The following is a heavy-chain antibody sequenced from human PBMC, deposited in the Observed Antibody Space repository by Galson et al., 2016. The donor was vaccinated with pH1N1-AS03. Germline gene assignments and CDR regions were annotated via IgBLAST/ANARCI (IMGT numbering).Heavy chain of an antibody. CDR1: GYSFIDFA. J-gene: IGHJ6*02. CDR2: ISPGNADT. Sequence: SVKVSCKASGYSFIDFAVHWVRQAPGQRLEWMGWISPGNADTKYSHNFEDRVTITSDTSATTAYMELSSLTSEDTAVYYCSREVPSGPREVQGLQNYGMDVGGQGTTVTVSS. V-gene: IGHV1-3*01. CDR3: SREVPSGPREVQGLQNYGMDV.